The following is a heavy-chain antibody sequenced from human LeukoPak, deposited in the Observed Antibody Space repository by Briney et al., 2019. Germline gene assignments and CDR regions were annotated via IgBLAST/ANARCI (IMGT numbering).Heavy chain of an antibody. CDR2: ISGRGSYT. CDR1: GFTFSNYN. J-gene: IGHJ3*02. Sequence: PGGSLRLSCAASGFTFSNYNMNWVRQAPGKGLEWVSYISGRGSYTYYADSVKGRFTISRDNAKNSLYLQMNSLRAEDTAVYYCARIDAFDIWGQGTMVTVSS. CDR3: ARIDAFDI. V-gene: IGHV3-21*06.